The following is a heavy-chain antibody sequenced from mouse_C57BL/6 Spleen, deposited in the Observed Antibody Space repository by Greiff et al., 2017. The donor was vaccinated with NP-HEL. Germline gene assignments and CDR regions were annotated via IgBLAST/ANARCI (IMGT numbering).Heavy chain of an antibody. CDR2: IHPNSGST. J-gene: IGHJ2*01. Sequence: QVQLQQPGAELVKPGASVKLSCKASGYTFTSYWMHWVKQRPGQGLEWIGMIHPNSGSTNYNEKFKSKATLTVDKSSSTAYMQLSSLTSEDSAVYYCARYDYYGNYEGFFDYWGQGTTLTVSS. V-gene: IGHV1-64*01. CDR1: GYTFTSYW. CDR3: ARYDYYGNYEGFFDY. D-gene: IGHD2-1*01.